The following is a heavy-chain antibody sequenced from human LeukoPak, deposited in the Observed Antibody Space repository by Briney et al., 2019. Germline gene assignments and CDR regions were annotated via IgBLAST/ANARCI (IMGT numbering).Heavy chain of an antibody. CDR1: GGSISSSY. D-gene: IGHD3-10*01. CDR3: ARSFDSAYYYMDD. CDR2: VSHSGGT. J-gene: IGHJ6*03. V-gene: IGHV4-59*08. Sequence: SETLSLTCTVSGGSISSSYWSWIRQPPGKGLDWIGYVSHSGGTNYKPSLKSRVTISVDTSKRQFSLKLSSVTAADTAVYYCARSFDSAYYYMDDWGKGTTVTVS.